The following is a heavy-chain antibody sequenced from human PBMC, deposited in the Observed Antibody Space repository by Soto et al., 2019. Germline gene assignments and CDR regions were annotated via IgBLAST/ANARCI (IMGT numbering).Heavy chain of an antibody. J-gene: IGHJ3*02. CDR2: ISGSGGST. CDR1: GFTFSSYA. D-gene: IGHD5-12*01. Sequence: EVQLLESGGGLVQPGGSLRLSCAASGFTFSSYAMSWVRQAPGKGLEWVSAISGSGGSTYYADSVKGRFTISRDNSKNPLYLQMNSLRAEDTAVYYCAKDVIKIVATIDDAFDIWGQGTMVTVSS. CDR3: AKDVIKIVATIDDAFDI. V-gene: IGHV3-23*01.